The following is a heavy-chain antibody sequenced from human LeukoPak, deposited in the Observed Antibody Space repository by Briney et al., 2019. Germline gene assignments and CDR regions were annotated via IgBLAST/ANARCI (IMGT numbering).Heavy chain of an antibody. CDR2: IYYSGST. V-gene: IGHV4-31*03. Sequence: SETLSLTCNVSGGSISSGGSRWSWIRQHPGKGLEWIGYIYYSGSTYYNPSLENRLTMSVDTSKNQFSLHLTSVNAADTAVYYCARDWGTYFDYWGQGTLVTVSS. CDR3: ARDWGTYFDY. D-gene: IGHD7-27*01. CDR1: GGSISSGGSR. J-gene: IGHJ4*02.